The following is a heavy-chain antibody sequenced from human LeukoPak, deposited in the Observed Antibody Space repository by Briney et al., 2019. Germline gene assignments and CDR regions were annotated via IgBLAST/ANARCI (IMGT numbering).Heavy chain of an antibody. Sequence: SETLSLTCAVYGGSFSGYYWTWIRQAPEKGLEWIGEMNPSGSTNYNPSLKSRVTISVDTSKNQFSLELSSVTAADTAVYYCARGRQDVTMIVVVMTAVSYYLDVWGKGTTVTVS. D-gene: IGHD3-22*01. CDR2: MNPSGST. CDR3: ARGRQDVTMIVVVMTAVSYYLDV. J-gene: IGHJ6*03. CDR1: GGSFSGYY. V-gene: IGHV4-34*01.